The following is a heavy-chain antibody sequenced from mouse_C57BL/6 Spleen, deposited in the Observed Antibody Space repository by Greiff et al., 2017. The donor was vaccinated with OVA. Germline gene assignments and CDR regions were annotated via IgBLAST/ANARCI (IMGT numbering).Heavy chain of an antibody. CDR2: IDPSDSET. Sequence: QVQLQQPGAELVRPGSSVKLSCKASGYTFTSYWMHWVKQRPIQGLEWIGNIDPSDSETHYNQKFKDKATLTVDKSSSTAYMQLSSLTSVDSAVDYCARSLYYSNYVDWYFDVWGTGTTVTVSS. J-gene: IGHJ1*03. D-gene: IGHD2-5*01. CDR1: GYTFTSYW. V-gene: IGHV1-52*01. CDR3: ARSLYYSNYVDWYFDV.